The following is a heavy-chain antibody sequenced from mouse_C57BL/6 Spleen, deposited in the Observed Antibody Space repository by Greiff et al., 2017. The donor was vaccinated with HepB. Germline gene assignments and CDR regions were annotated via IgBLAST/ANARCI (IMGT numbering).Heavy chain of an antibody. CDR2: ISYDGSN. Sequence: ESGPGLVKPSQSLSLTCSVTGYSITSGYYWNWIRQFPGNKLEWMGYISYDGSNNYNPSLKNRISITRDTSTNQFFLKLNSVTTEDTATYYCARERYGGWYFDVWGTGTTVTVSS. J-gene: IGHJ1*03. V-gene: IGHV3-6*01. D-gene: IGHD1-1*01. CDR1: GYSITSGYY. CDR3: ARERYGGWYFDV.